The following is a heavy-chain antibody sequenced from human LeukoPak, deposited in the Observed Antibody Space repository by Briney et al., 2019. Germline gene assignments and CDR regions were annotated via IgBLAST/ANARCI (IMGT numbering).Heavy chain of an antibody. CDR3: AKGVTIFGVVIMGYFDY. Sequence: SGGSLRLSCAASGFTFSSYGMHWVRQAPGKGLEWVAFIRYDGSNKYYADSVKGRFTISRGNSKNTLYLQMNSLRTEGTAMYYCAKGVTIFGVVIMGYFDYWGQGTLVTVSS. J-gene: IGHJ4*02. D-gene: IGHD3-3*01. CDR2: IRYDGSNK. V-gene: IGHV3-30*02. CDR1: GFTFSSYG.